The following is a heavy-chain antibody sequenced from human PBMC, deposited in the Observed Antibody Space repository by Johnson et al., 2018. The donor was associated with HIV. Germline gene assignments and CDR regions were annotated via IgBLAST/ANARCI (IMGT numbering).Heavy chain of an antibody. D-gene: IGHD3-10*01. V-gene: IGHV3-33*08. CDR1: GFSFSSYG. CDR3: ARVMVQGDAFDI. CDR2: LWYDGTTA. J-gene: IGHJ3*02. Sequence: QVLLVESGGGVVQPGRSLRLSCAASGFSFSSYGMHWVRQAPGKGLEWVAILWYDGTTAFYADSVKGRFTISRDNAKNSLYLQMNSLRAEDTAVYYCARVMVQGDAFDIWGQGTMVTVSS.